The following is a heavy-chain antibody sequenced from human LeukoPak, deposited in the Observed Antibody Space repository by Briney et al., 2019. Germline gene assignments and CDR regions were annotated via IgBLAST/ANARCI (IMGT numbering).Heavy chain of an antibody. CDR3: AKEETRAFDY. J-gene: IGHJ4*02. Sequence: SETLSLTCTVSGGSISSYYWGWIRQPPGKGLEWIATIYYTGSTYYNPSLKSRVTISVDTSKDQFSLKLNSVTAADTAVYYCAKEETRAFDYWGQGTLVTVSS. CDR1: GGSISSYY. CDR2: IYYTGST. V-gene: IGHV4-39*02. D-gene: IGHD5-24*01.